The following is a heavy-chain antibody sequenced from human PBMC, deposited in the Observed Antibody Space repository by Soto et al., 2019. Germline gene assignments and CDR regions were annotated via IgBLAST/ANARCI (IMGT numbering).Heavy chain of an antibody. V-gene: IGHV1-3*01. D-gene: IGHD6-19*01. Sequence: QVQLVXSXXXXXXXXASVKVSCKASGYTFTSYAIHWVRQAPGQRLEWMGWINAGNGNTKYSQKFQDRVTITRDTSASTAYMELSSLRSEDTAVYYCARDLGGWPDYWGQGTLVTVSS. CDR2: INAGNGNT. CDR1: GYTFTSYA. J-gene: IGHJ4*02. CDR3: ARDLGGWPDY.